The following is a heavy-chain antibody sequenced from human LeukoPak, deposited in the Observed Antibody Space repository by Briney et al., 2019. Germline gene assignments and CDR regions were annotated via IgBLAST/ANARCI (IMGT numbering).Heavy chain of an antibody. CDR3: ARGNRYGEHYYYYGMDV. CDR1: GGSVSSGSYY. J-gene: IGHJ6*02. V-gene: IGHV4-61*01. CDR2: IYYSGST. D-gene: IGHD4-17*01. Sequence: PSETLSLTCTVSGGSVSSGSYYWSWIRQPPGKGLEWIGYIYYSGSTNYNPSLKSRVTISVDTSKNQFSLKLSSVTAADTAVYYCARGNRYGEHYYYYGMDVWGQGTTVTVSS.